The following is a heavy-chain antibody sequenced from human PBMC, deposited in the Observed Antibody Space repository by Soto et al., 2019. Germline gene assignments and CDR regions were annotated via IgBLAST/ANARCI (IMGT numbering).Heavy chain of an antibody. CDR1: GGSLSRFY. J-gene: IGHJ4*02. CDR3: TRAMSSIDF. V-gene: IGHV4-59*01. CDR2: LYYDTST. Sequence: PSHTEPLTYTVCGGSLSRFYWRWIRQSPGKGLEWIGCLYYDTSTYYNPSLTSRVTISVDASKNQVSLNLNSVTAAATAVYYCTRAMSSIDFWGQGALVTVSS.